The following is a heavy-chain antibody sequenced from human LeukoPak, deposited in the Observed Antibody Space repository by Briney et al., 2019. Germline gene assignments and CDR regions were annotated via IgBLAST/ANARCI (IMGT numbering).Heavy chain of an antibody. V-gene: IGHV1-69*13. J-gene: IGHJ4*02. CDR1: GGTFSGYA. CDR3: ARVTPYYDILTGYMIH. Sequence: ASVKVSCKASGGTFSGYAISWVRQAPGQGLEWMGGIIPIFGTANYAQKFQGRVTITADESTSTAYMELSSLRSEDTAVYYCARVTPYYDILTGYMIHWGQGTLVTVSS. D-gene: IGHD3-9*01. CDR2: IIPIFGTA.